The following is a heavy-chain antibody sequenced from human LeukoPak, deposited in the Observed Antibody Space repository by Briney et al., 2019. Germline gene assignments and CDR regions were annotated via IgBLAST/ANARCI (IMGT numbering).Heavy chain of an antibody. CDR1: GGSISSYY. D-gene: IGHD2-15*01. CDR2: IYYSGST. V-gene: IGHV4-59*08. Sequence: SETLSLTCTVSGGSISSYYWSWIRQPPGKGLEWIGCIYYSGSTNYNPSLKSRVTISVDTSKNQFSLKLSSVTAADTAVYYCARYCSGGSCYYGMDVWGQGTTVTVSS. CDR3: ARYCSGGSCYYGMDV. J-gene: IGHJ6*02.